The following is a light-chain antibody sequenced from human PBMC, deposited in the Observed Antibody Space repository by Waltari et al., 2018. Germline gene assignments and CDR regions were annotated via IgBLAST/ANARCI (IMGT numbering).Light chain of an antibody. V-gene: IGLV6-57*01. J-gene: IGLJ3*02. Sequence: NLMLTQPHSVSESPGNTVTISCTRSRGSIASTYVQRYQQRPGSSPTIVIYEDDHRPSGVPDRFSGSIDTSSNSASLTISGLKTEDEADYYCQSYDSPNHWVFGGGTKLTVL. CDR1: RGSIASTY. CDR3: QSYDSPNHWV. CDR2: EDD.